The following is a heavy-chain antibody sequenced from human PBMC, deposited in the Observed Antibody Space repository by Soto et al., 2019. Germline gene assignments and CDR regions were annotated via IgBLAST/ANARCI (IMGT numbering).Heavy chain of an antibody. CDR2: IYYSGHT. CDR3: ARLDTYVSGTYVCENWFDP. J-gene: IGHJ5*02. D-gene: IGHD3-10*01. V-gene: IGHV4-59*08. CDR1: GGSISSYY. Sequence: QVQLQESGPGLVKPSETLSLTCTVSGGSISSYYWSWIRQPPGKGLEWIGYIYYSGHTKYNPSLKSRVIISVDIPENQFALQLSSVTAPDTAVYYCARLDTYVSGTYVCENWFDPWGQGTLVSVSS.